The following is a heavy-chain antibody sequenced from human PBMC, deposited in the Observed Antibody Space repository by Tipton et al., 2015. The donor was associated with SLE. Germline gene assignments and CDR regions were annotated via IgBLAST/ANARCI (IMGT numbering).Heavy chain of an antibody. V-gene: IGHV3-23*01. Sequence: SLRLSCAASGFTFSSYWMSWVRQAPGKGLEWVSGISWNSDRIGYADSVKGRFTISRDNSKDTLYLQMNSLRVEDTAIYYCARDALSSGWTYNWFDPWGQGTLVTVSS. D-gene: IGHD6-19*01. CDR1: GFTFSSYW. J-gene: IGHJ5*02. CDR2: ISWNSDRI. CDR3: ARDALSSGWTYNWFDP.